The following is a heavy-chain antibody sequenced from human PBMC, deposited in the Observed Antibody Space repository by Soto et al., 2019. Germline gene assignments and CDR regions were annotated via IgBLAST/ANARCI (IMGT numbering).Heavy chain of an antibody. Sequence: SETLSLTCDVSGYSISNFIYWGWIRRPPGRGLEWIGSLSQSGATYRNPSLRSRATISVDRTKNHFFLQLTSATAAATAVYYCADGAIPGTRFCGLDVWGPGTMVTVSS. CDR3: ADGAIPGTRFCGLDV. CDR2: LSQSGAT. V-gene: IGHV4-38-2*01. J-gene: IGHJ6*02. CDR1: GYSISNFIY. D-gene: IGHD3-3*01.